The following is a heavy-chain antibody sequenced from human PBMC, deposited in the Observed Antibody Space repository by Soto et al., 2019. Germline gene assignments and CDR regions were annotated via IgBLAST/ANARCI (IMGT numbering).Heavy chain of an antibody. CDR1: GGSISSSSYY. Sequence: SETLSLTCTVSGGSISSSSYYWGWIRQPPGKGLEWIGSIYYSGSTYYNPSLKSRVTISVDTSKNQFSLKLSSVTAADTAVYYCASSPGRPYSSSSLLFGFRSAPDYWGQGTLVTVSS. J-gene: IGHJ4*02. V-gene: IGHV4-39*01. CDR2: IYYSGST. CDR3: ASSPGRPYSSSSLLFGFRSAPDY. D-gene: IGHD6-6*01.